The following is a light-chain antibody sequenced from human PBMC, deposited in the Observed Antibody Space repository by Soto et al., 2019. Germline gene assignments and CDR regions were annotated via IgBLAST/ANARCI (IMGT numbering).Light chain of an antibody. Sequence: EIVLTQSPGTLSLSPGESATLSCRASQSVSSSYLAWYQQKPGQAPRLLIYGASSRATGIPDRFSGSGSGTDFTLTISILEPEDFAVYYCQQYDSSRTFGQGTKVDIK. CDR2: GAS. CDR3: QQYDSSRT. V-gene: IGKV3-20*01. CDR1: QSVSSSY. J-gene: IGKJ1*01.